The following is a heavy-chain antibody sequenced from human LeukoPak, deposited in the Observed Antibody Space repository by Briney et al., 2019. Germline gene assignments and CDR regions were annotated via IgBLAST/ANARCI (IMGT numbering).Heavy chain of an antibody. D-gene: IGHD3-10*01. Sequence: SETLSLTCTVSGGSISSSSYYWGWIRQPPGKGLEWIGSIYYSGSTYYNPSLKSRVTISVDTSKNQFSLKLSSVTAADTAVYYCARDGNYYGSGSPNWFDPWGQGTLVTVSS. V-gene: IGHV4-39*07. CDR2: IYYSGST. CDR3: ARDGNYYGSGSPNWFDP. CDR1: GGSISSSSYY. J-gene: IGHJ5*02.